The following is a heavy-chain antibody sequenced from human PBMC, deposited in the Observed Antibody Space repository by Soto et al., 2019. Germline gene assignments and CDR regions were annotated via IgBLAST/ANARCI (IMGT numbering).Heavy chain of an antibody. CDR1: GFTFSSYW. D-gene: IGHD2-2*01. CDR2: IKQDGSEK. V-gene: IGHV3-7*05. Sequence: GGSLRLSCAASGFTFSSYWMSWVRQAPGKGLEWVANIKQDGSEKYYVDSVKGRFTISRDNAKNSLYLQMNSLRAEDTAVYYCARGLYQLPPYTYGMDVWGQGTTVTVSS. CDR3: ARGLYQLPPYTYGMDV. J-gene: IGHJ6*02.